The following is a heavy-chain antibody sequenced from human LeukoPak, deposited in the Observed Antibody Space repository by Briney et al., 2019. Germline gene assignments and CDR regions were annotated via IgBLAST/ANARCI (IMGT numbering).Heavy chain of an antibody. CDR1: GYTFTNYW. CDR2: INPNDGST. Sequence: ASVKVSCKASGYTFTNYWIQWVRQAPGQGLEWVALINPNDGSTTYAHKFQGRVTMTRDTSTDTAYMELSSLRSEDTAVYYCATGPTNYDYVWGSYRLRPPFDYWGQGTLVTVSS. J-gene: IGHJ4*02. CDR3: ATGPTNYDYVWGSYRLRPPFDY. V-gene: IGHV1-46*01. D-gene: IGHD3-16*02.